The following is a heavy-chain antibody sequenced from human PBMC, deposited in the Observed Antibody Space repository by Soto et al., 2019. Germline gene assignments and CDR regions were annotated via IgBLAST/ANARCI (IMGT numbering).Heavy chain of an antibody. D-gene: IGHD4-17*01. Sequence: GGSLRLSRAASGFTFSSYAMSWVRQAPGKGLEWVSAISGSGGSTYYADSVKGRFTISKDNSKNTLYLQMNSLRAEDTAVYYCAKTDYGDYPIDYWGQGTLVTVSS. CDR3: AKTDYGDYPIDY. CDR1: GFTFSSYA. CDR2: ISGSGGST. J-gene: IGHJ4*02. V-gene: IGHV3-23*01.